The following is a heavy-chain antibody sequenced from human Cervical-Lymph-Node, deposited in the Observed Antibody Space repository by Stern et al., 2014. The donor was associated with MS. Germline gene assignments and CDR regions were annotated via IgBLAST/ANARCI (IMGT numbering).Heavy chain of an antibody. Sequence: VQLVESGAEVKKPGSSVKVSCKASGGTFSTYTFSWVRQAPGQGLEWMGGIVPMFAATNYAQKFKGRVTISADDSTSTAYMDLSSLRSEDTAVYYCATGGSGYFDYWGQGTLVTVSS. CDR3: ATGGSGYFDY. CDR1: GGTFSTYT. CDR2: IVPMFAAT. V-gene: IGHV1-69*01. J-gene: IGHJ4*02. D-gene: IGHD3-10*01.